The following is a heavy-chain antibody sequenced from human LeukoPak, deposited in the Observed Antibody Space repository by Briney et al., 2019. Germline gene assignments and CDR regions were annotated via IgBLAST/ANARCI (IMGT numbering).Heavy chain of an antibody. Sequence: PGGSLRLSCAASRFTLSSYNMNWVRQAPGKGLEWVSAISGSGGSTYYADSVKGRFTISRDNSKNSLYLQMNSLRAEDTAVYYCARDRQPYCSGGSCYSGAGYWGQGTLVTVSS. J-gene: IGHJ4*02. D-gene: IGHD2-15*01. V-gene: IGHV3-23*01. CDR1: RFTLSSYN. CDR2: ISGSGGST. CDR3: ARDRQPYCSGGSCYSGAGY.